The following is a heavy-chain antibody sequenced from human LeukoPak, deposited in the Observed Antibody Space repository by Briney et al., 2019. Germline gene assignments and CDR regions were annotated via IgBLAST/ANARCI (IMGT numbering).Heavy chain of an antibody. V-gene: IGHV4-39*07. CDR2: IYYSGIT. D-gene: IGHD5-12*01. CDR1: GGSISSTSYY. CDR3: ARELVDIVATPLDY. Sequence: SETLSLTCTVSGGSISSTSYYWGWIRQPPGKGLEWIGSIYYSGITYYSPSLKSRVTISVDTSMNQFSLKLSSVTAADTAVYYCARELVDIVATPLDYWGQGTLVTVSS. J-gene: IGHJ4*02.